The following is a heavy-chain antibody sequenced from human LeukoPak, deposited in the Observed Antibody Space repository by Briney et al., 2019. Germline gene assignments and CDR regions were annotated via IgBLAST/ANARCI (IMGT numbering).Heavy chain of an antibody. J-gene: IGHJ4*02. CDR1: GYSFTSYW. CDR3: AREGNAVAGTGGFDY. V-gene: IGHV5-51*01. D-gene: IGHD6-19*01. Sequence: GESLKISCKGSGYSFTSYWIGWVRQMPGKGLEWMGIIYPGDSDTRYSPSFQGQVTISADKSISTAYLQWSSLEASDTAMYYCAREGNAVAGTGGFDYWGQGTLVTVSS. CDR2: IYPGDSDT.